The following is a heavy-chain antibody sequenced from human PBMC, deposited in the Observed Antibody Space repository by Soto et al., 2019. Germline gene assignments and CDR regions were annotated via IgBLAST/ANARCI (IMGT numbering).Heavy chain of an antibody. Sequence: QVQLVESGGGVVQPGRSLRLSCAASGFTFSSYGMHWVRQAPGKGLEWVAVIWYDGSNKYYADSVKGRFTISRDNSKNTLYLQINSLRAEDTAVYYCARAPRTNIPDAFDILGQGTMVTVSS. V-gene: IGHV3-33*01. CDR3: ARAPRTNIPDAFDI. D-gene: IGHD2-2*01. J-gene: IGHJ3*02. CDR2: IWYDGSNK. CDR1: GFTFSSYG.